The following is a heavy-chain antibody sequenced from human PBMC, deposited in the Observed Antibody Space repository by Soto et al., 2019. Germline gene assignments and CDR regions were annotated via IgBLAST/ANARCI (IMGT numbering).Heavy chain of an antibody. D-gene: IGHD3-9*01. CDR2: IYSSGNS. Sequence: QVQLQESGPELVKPSQTLSLTCSVSGASISRDDYYWSWIRQHPGKGLEWIAYIYSSGNSYYNPSLSSRVAISLDTSKNQFSLRLSSVTAADTGVYYCASALTGDYVGFDYWGQGTPATVSS. V-gene: IGHV4-31*03. J-gene: IGHJ4*02. CDR3: ASALTGDYVGFDY. CDR1: GASISRDDYY.